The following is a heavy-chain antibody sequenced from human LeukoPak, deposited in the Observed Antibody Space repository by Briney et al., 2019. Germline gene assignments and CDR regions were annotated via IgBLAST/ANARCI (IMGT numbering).Heavy chain of an antibody. V-gene: IGHV1-46*01. J-gene: IGHJ5*02. CDR2: INPSGGST. Sequence: GASVKVSCKASGYTFTSYYMHWVRQAPGQGLEWMGIINPSGGSTSYAQKFQGRVTMTRDTSTSTVYMELSSLRSEDTAVYYCARDRDSMVRGAHNWFDPWGQGTLATVSS. D-gene: IGHD3-10*01. CDR3: ARDRDSMVRGAHNWFDP. CDR1: GYTFTSYY.